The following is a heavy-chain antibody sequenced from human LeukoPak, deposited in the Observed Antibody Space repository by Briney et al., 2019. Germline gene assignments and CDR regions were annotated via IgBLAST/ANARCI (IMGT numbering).Heavy chain of an antibody. J-gene: IGHJ5*02. D-gene: IGHD3-3*01. CDR1: GFTFSGYG. CDR3: AREVQGYYDFWSGYYPNWFDP. Sequence: GGSLRLSCAVSGFTFSGYGMHWVRQAPGKGLEWVAIIWNDGSKEYYADSVKGRFTISRDNAKNSLYLQMNSLRAEDTAVYYCAREVQGYYDFWSGYYPNWFDPWGQGTLVTVSS. CDR2: IWNDGSKE. V-gene: IGHV3-33*01.